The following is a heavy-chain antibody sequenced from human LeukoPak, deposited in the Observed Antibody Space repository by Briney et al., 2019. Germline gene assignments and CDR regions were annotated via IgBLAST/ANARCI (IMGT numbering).Heavy chain of an antibody. J-gene: IGHJ4*02. V-gene: IGHV3-74*01. CDR3: ARDLSLSFDY. CDR1: GFAFSSSW. Sequence: GGSLRLTCAASGFAFSSSWMLCVRQGPGKGLVWVARINGDGTYTKYADSVKGRFTISRDNTKNTLYLQMNSLRVEDTAVYYCARDLSLSFDYWGRGTLVTVSS. CDR2: INGDGTYT.